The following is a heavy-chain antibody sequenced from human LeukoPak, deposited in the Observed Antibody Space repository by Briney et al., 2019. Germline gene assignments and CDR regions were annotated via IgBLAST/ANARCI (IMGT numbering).Heavy chain of an antibody. Sequence: GGSLRLSCAASGFTFSNYAMSWVRQAPGKGLEWVSIISGSDGHIYYADSMKGRFTISRDNSMNTLYLQMSSLRVEDTAVYYCAIDPIDSSGFWGQGTLVTVSS. D-gene: IGHD3-22*01. CDR3: AIDPIDSSGF. CDR1: GFTFSNYA. J-gene: IGHJ4*02. CDR2: ISGSDGHI. V-gene: IGHV3-23*01.